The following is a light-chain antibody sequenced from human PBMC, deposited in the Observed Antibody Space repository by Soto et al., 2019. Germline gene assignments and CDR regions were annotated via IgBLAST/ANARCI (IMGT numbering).Light chain of an antibody. CDR3: QQYDTYRT. V-gene: IGKV1-5*03. CDR1: QNVGTW. Sequence: DIQMTQSPSTLSASVGDRATITCRASQNVGTWLAWYQQKPGKAPKLLIYKASSLESGVPSRFSGSGSGTEFTLTSSSLQPDDFATYYCQQYDTYRTFGQGTKVEIK. CDR2: KAS. J-gene: IGKJ1*01.